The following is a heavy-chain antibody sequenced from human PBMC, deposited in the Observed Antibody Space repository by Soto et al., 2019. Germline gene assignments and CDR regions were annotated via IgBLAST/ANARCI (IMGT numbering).Heavy chain of an antibody. V-gene: IGHV4-34*01. J-gene: IGHJ4*02. CDR2: INHSGST. D-gene: IGHD5-12*01. CDR1: GGSFSGYY. CDR3: ARSGYSGYDFL. Sequence: TLSLTCAVYGGSFSGYYWSWIRQPPGKGLEWIGEINHSGSTNYNPSLKSRITISIDTSKNQFSLKLSSVTSADTAVYYCARSGYSGYDFLWGQGTLVTVSS.